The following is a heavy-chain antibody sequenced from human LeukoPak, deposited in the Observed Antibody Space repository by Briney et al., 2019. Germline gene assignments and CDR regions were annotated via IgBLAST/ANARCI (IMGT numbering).Heavy chain of an antibody. J-gene: IGHJ4*02. D-gene: IGHD5-24*01. V-gene: IGHV4-34*01. CDR3: ARGPSWLQFSPFDY. Sequence: SETLSLTCAVYGGSFSGYYWTWIRQAPGKGLEWIGEINHSGSTNYNPSLKSRVIISVDTSKNQFSLNLSSVTAADTAVYYCARGPSWLQFSPFDYWGQGTLVTVSS. CDR2: INHSGST. CDR1: GGSFSGYY.